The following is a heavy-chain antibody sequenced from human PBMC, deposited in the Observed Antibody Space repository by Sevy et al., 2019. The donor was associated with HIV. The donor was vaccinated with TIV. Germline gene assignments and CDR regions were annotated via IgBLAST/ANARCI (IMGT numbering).Heavy chain of an antibody. CDR2: IYSGDST. Sequence: GGSLRLSCAASGFTVSGNYMSWVRQAPGKGLEWVSVIYSGDSTYYADSVKGGFTITRDTSKTTLSLQMNSRRFEDTAVYYCARTSCSGGSCYSLIDEWGQGTLVTVSS. J-gene: IGHJ4*02. V-gene: IGHV3-66*02. CDR3: ARTSCSGGSCYSLIDE. D-gene: IGHD2-15*01. CDR1: GFTVSGNY.